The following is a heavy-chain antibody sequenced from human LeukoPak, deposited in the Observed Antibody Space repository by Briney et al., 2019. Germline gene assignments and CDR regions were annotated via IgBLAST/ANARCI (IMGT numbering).Heavy chain of an antibody. CDR3: ARSTLYGGNSLAGGVHFDY. V-gene: IGHV4-31*03. CDR2: INHSGST. D-gene: IGHD4-23*01. J-gene: IGHJ4*02. Sequence: ETSETLSLTCTVSGGSISSGGYYWSWIRQHPGKGLEWIVEINHSGSTNYNPSLKSRVTISVDTSKNQFSLKLSSVTAADTAVYYCARSTLYGGNSLAGGVHFDYWGQGTLVTVSS. CDR1: GGSISSGGYY.